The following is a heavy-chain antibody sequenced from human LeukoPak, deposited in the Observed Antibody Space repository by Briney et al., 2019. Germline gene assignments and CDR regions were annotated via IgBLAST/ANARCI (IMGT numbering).Heavy chain of an antibody. Sequence: GGSLRLSCVASGFDIRHYYMSWVRQAPGKGLEWVADIRNDGSNIYNVDSVRGRFTISRDNAKNSLFLQMNSLKDEDTTVYYCARDGSGRDFSLDYWGQGTLVTVSS. CDR2: IRNDGSNI. V-gene: IGHV3-7*04. D-gene: IGHD3-10*01. J-gene: IGHJ4*02. CDR3: ARDGSGRDFSLDY. CDR1: GFDIRHYY.